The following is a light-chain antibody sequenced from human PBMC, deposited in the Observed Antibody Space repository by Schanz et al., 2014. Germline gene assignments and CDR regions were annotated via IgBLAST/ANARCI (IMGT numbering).Light chain of an antibody. Sequence: EIVLTQSPGTLSLSPGERATLSCRASQSVSSSYLAWYQQKPGQAPRLLICGASSRATGIPDRFSGSGSGTDFTLTISRLEPEDFAVYYCQQYGNSPLGTFGQGTKVEIK. CDR1: QSVSSSY. J-gene: IGKJ1*01. V-gene: IGKV3-20*01. CDR2: GAS. CDR3: QQYGNSPLGT.